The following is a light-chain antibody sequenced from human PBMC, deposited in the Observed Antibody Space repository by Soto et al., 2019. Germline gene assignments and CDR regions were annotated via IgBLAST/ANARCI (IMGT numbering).Light chain of an antibody. CDR2: DNN. Sequence: QSVLTRPPSVSAAPGQKVTISCSGSSSNIGNNYVSWYQQLPGTAPKFLIYDNNKRPSGIPDRFSGSKSGTAATLGITGLQTGDEADYYCGTWDSSLSTFVFGTGTKVTVL. CDR1: SSNIGNNY. V-gene: IGLV1-51*01. CDR3: GTWDSSLSTFV. J-gene: IGLJ1*01.